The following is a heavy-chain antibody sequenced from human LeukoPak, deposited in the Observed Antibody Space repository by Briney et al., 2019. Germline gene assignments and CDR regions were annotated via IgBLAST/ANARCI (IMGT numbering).Heavy chain of an antibody. V-gene: IGHV1-18*01. D-gene: IGHD6-13*01. CDR3: ARNPPIAAAYGFSGYYYYMDV. CDR1: GYTFTSYG. J-gene: IGHJ6*03. Sequence: GASVKVSCKASGYTFTSYGISWVRQAPGQGLEWMGWISAYNGNTNYAQKLQGRVTMTTDTSTSTAYMELRSLRSDDTAVYYCARNPPIAAAYGFSGYYYYMDVWGKGTTVTISS. CDR2: ISAYNGNT.